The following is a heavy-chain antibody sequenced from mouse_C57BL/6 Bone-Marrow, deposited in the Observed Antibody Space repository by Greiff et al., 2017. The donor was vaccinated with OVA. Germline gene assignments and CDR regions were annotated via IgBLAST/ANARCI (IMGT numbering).Heavy chain of an antibody. CDR3: ARAMSY. J-gene: IGHJ2*01. V-gene: IGHV5-17*01. Sequence: EVKLVESGGGLVKPGGSLTLSCAASGFTFSDYGMHWVRQAPEKGLEWVAYISSGSSTIYYADTVKGRFTISRDNAKNTRFLLMTSLRSEDTAMYYCARAMSYWGQGTTLTVSS. CDR1: GFTFSDYG. CDR2: ISSGSSTI.